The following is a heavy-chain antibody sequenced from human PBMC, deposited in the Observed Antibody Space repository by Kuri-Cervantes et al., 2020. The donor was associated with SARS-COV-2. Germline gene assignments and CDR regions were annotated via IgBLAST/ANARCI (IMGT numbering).Heavy chain of an antibody. J-gene: IGHJ3*02. CDR1: GGSISSYY. CDR3: AREVEGSDAFDI. Sequence: GSLRLSCTVSGGSISSYYWSWIRQPPGKGLEWIGHIYYSGSTNYNPSLKSRVTISVDTSKNQFSLKLSSVTAADTAVYYCAREVEGSDAFDIWGQGTMVTVSS. V-gene: IGHV4-59*01. CDR2: IYYSGST.